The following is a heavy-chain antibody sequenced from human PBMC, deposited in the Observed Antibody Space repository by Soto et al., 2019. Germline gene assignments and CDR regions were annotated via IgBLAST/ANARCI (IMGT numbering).Heavy chain of an antibody. CDR2: IKQDGSEK. CDR3: ARDSSYYDFWSGYYPVFHY. Sequence: PGGSLRLSCAASGFTFSSYWMSWVRQAPGKGLEWVANIKQDGSEKYYVDSVKGRFTISRDNAKNSLYLQMNSLRAEDTAVYYCARDSSYYDFWSGYYPVFHYWGQGT. V-gene: IGHV3-7*01. J-gene: IGHJ4*02. D-gene: IGHD3-3*01. CDR1: GFTFSSYW.